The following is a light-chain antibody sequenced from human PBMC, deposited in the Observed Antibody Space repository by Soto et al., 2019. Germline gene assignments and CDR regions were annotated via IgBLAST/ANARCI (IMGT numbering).Light chain of an antibody. Sequence: QSALTQPPSASGSPGQSVTISCTRTSSDVGGYNYVSWYQQHPGKAPKLMIYEVTKRPSGVPDRFSGSKSGNTASLTVSGLQAEDDADYYCSSYAGSRYVFGTGTKLTVL. CDR1: SSDVGGYNY. J-gene: IGLJ1*01. CDR2: EVT. CDR3: SSYAGSRYV. V-gene: IGLV2-8*01.